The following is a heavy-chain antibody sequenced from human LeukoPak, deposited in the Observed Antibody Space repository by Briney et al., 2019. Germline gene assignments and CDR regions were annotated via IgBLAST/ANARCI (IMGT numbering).Heavy chain of an antibody. J-gene: IGHJ4*02. CDR3: AKRSKNYFEY. V-gene: IGHV3-30*18. CDR2: ISFGGSNK. D-gene: IGHD3-10*01. CDR1: GFTFSSYW. Sequence: GGSLRLSCAASGFTFSSYWMGWVRQAPGKGLEWVAVISFGGSNKYYADSVKGRFTISRDNSKNTLYLQMNSLRVEDTAVYYCAKRSKNYFEYWGQGTLVTVSS.